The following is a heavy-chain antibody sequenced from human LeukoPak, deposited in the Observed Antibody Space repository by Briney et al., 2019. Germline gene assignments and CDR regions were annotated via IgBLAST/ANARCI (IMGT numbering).Heavy chain of an antibody. CDR1: GGSISGNKYY. CDR2: IYYSGST. Sequence: PSETLSLTCTFSGGSISGNKYYWGWIRQPPGKGLEWIGSIYYSGSTYYNPTLKSRVTIFVDTSKNQFSLKLSSVTAADTAVYYCATPYSGGYQGLDIWGQGTMVTVSS. D-gene: IGHD1-26*01. J-gene: IGHJ3*02. V-gene: IGHV4-39*01. CDR3: ATPYSGGYQGLDI.